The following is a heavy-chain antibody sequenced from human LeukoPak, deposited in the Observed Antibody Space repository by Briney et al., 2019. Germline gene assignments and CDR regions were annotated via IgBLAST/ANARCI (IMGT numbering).Heavy chain of an antibody. CDR3: ARLASTSWPYYFDY. J-gene: IGHJ4*02. CDR2: IYYSGST. Sequence: SETLSLTCTVSGGSISSSSYYWGWIRQPPGKGLEWIGSIYYSGSTYYNPSLKSRVTISVDTSKNQFSLKLSSVTAADTAVYYCARLASTSWPYYFDYWGQGTLVTVSS. CDR1: GGSISSSSYY. V-gene: IGHV4-39*01. D-gene: IGHD2-2*01.